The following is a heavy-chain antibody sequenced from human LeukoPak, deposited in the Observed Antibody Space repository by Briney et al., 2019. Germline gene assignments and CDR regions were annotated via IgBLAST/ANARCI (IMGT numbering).Heavy chain of an antibody. CDR1: GFSFSSSW. Sequence: GGSLRLSCAASGFSFSSSWMHWVRQAPGKGLEWVSAISGSGGSTYYADSVKGRFTISRDNSKNTLYLQMNSLRAEDTAVYYCAKVIVDYYYYMDVWGKGTTVTISS. J-gene: IGHJ6*03. V-gene: IGHV3-23*01. CDR3: AKVIVDYYYYMDV. CDR2: ISGSGGST. D-gene: IGHD3-16*02.